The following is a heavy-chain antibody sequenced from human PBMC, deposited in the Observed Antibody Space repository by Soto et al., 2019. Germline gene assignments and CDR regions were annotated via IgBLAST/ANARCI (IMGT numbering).Heavy chain of an antibody. V-gene: IGHV3-23*01. CDR2: ISGSGGST. J-gene: IGHJ4*02. D-gene: IGHD2-15*01. CDR3: AKGDYCSGGSCYFPTFDY. Sequence: EVQLLESGGGLVQPGGSLRLSCAASGFTFSSYAMSWVRQAPGKGLEWVSAISGSGGSTYYADSVKGRFTISRDNSKNTLYLQMNSLRAEDTAVYYCAKGDYCSGGSCYFPTFDYWGQGTLVTVSS. CDR1: GFTFSSYA.